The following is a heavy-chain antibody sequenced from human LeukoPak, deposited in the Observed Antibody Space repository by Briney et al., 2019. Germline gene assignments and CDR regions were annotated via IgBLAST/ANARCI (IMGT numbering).Heavy chain of an antibody. CDR1: GFTFSSYG. CDR3: AKDRHWYSSGWYGTTTGNYFDY. V-gene: IGHV3-30*18. D-gene: IGHD6-19*01. J-gene: IGHJ4*02. CDR2: ISYDGSNK. Sequence: PGGSLRLSCAASGFTFSSYGMPWVRQAPGKGLEWVAVISYDGSNKYYADSVKGRFTISRDNSKNTLYLQMNSLRAEDTAVYYCAKDRHWYSSGWYGTTTGNYFDYWGQGTLVTVSS.